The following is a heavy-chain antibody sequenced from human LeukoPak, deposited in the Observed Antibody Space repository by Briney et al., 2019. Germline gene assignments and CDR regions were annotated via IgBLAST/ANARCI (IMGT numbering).Heavy chain of an antibody. V-gene: IGHV4-59*11. D-gene: IGHD6-6*01. CDR2: FYYSGST. Sequence: KTSETLCITCTDSGGSISSHYWNLILQPPPKALYRIGSFYYSGSTNYNPSLKSRVTISVDTSKNQFSLKLSSVTAADTAVYYCARGRRSSGYYYYYMDVWGKGTTVTVSS. CDR3: ARGRRSSGYYYYYMDV. CDR1: GGSISSHY. J-gene: IGHJ6*03.